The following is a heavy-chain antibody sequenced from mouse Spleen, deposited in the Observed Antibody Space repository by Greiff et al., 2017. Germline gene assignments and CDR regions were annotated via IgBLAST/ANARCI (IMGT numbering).Heavy chain of an antibody. D-gene: IGHD2-5*01. CDR3: ARKTYSNYFDY. Sequence: QVQLQQPGAELVKPGASVKLSCKASGYTFTSYWMHWVKQRPGQGLEWIGEINPSNGRTNYNEKFKSKATLTVDKSSSTAYMQLSSLTSEDSAVYYCARKTYSNYFDYWGQGTTLTVSS. V-gene: IGHV1S81*02. CDR1: GYTFTSYW. J-gene: IGHJ2*01. CDR2: INPSNGRT.